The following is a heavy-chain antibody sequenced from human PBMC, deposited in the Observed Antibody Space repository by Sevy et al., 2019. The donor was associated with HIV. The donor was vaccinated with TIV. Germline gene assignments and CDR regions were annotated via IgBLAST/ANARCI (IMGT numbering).Heavy chain of an antibody. Sequence: GGSLRLSCAASGFAFSNYYAMHWVRQAPGKGLEWVALISYDGSDKNYADSGKGRFTISRDNFKNTLFMQMNSLTTEDTAVYYCARPRANYVDHYFFYAMDVWGQGTTVTVSS. J-gene: IGHJ6*02. CDR2: ISYDGSDK. CDR3: ARPRANYVDHYFFYAMDV. V-gene: IGHV3-30-3*01. D-gene: IGHD4-17*01. CDR1: GFAFSNYYA.